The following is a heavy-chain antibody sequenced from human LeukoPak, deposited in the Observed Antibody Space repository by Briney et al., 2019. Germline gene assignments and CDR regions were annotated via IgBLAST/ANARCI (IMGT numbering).Heavy chain of an antibody. CDR1: GFTFSSYA. J-gene: IGHJ4*02. CDR2: ISGSWGST. Sequence: GVSLRLSCAASGFTFSSYAMIWVRQAPGKGLEWVSAISGSWGSTYYADSVKGRFTISRDNSKNTLYLQMNSLRAEDTAVSYCAKDRMRIAVAGTDYWGQGTLVTVSS. CDR3: AKDRMRIAVAGTDY. V-gene: IGHV3-23*01. D-gene: IGHD6-19*01.